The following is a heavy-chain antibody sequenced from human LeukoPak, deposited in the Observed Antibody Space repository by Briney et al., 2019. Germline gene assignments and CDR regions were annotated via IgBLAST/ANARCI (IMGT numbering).Heavy chain of an antibody. Sequence: ASVKVSCKASGYTFTSYDINWVRQATGQGLEWMGWMNPNSGNTAYAQKFQGRVTMTRDTSISTAYMELSSLTSEDTAVYYCAKTASLRGNWFDPWGQGTPVTVSS. D-gene: IGHD3-3*01. V-gene: IGHV1-8*01. J-gene: IGHJ5*02. CDR3: AKTASLRGNWFDP. CDR1: GYTFTSYD. CDR2: MNPNSGNT.